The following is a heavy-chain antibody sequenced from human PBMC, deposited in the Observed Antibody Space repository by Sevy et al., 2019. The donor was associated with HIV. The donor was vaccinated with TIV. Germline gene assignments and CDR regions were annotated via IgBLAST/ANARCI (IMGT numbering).Heavy chain of an antibody. CDR2: SRSKPYGGTT. D-gene: IGHD3-10*01. J-gene: IGHJ4*02. Sequence: GGSLRLSCTASGFMFDDYGVTGFRQAPGKGLEWVGFSRSKPYGGTTEYAASVKGRFTISRDDYKTIAYLQMNSLKTEDTAVYYCTREWWFGELGGYFDYWGQGTLVTVSS. CDR1: GFMFDDYG. V-gene: IGHV3-49*03. CDR3: TREWWFGELGGYFDY.